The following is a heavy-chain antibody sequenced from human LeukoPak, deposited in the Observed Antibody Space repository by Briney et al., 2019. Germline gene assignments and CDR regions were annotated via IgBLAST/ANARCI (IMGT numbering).Heavy chain of an antibody. CDR2: INPNSGGT. Sequence: ASVEVSCKASGYTFTGYYMHWVRQAPGQGLEWMGWINPNSGGTNYAQKFQGRVTMTRDTSTSTAYMELSRLRSDDTAVYYCAREYSSSSETRLYYYYMDVWGKGTTVTVSS. J-gene: IGHJ6*03. CDR1: GYTFTGYY. V-gene: IGHV1-2*02. CDR3: AREYSSSSETRLYYYYMDV. D-gene: IGHD6-6*01.